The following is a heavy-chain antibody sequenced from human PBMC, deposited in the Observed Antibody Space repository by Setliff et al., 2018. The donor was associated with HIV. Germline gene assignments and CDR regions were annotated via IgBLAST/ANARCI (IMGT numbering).Heavy chain of an antibody. CDR1: GGSISSNW. D-gene: IGHD3-22*01. V-gene: IGHV4-4*02. CDR2: IYHSGST. J-gene: IGHJ4*02. Sequence: PSETLSLTCAVSGGSISSNWRSWVRQSPGKGLEWIGEIYHSGSTHYNPSLQSRVTISVDKSKSQFSLKLNSVTAADTAVYYCGGNGYYSIDYWGQGTQVTSPQ. CDR3: GGNGYYSIDY.